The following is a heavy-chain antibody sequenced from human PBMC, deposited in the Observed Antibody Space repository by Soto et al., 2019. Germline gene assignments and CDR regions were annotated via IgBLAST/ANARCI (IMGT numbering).Heavy chain of an antibody. J-gene: IGHJ4*02. Sequence: GASVKVSCKASGYTFTSYGISWVRQAPGQGLEWMGWISAYNGNTNYAQKLQGRVTMTTDTSTSTAYMELRSLRSDDTAVYYCARFSVDDYLYYGSGELFDYWGQGTLVTVSS. CDR1: GYTFTSYG. V-gene: IGHV1-18*01. D-gene: IGHD3-10*01. CDR3: ARFSVDDYLYYGSGELFDY. CDR2: ISAYNGNT.